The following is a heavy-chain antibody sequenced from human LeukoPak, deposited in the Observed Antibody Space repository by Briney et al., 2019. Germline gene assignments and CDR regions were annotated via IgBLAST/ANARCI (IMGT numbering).Heavy chain of an antibody. V-gene: IGHV5-51*01. CDR3: ARAYYDFWSGYSPLSDY. CDR1: GYSFTSYW. J-gene: IGHJ4*02. Sequence: PGGSLRLSCKGSGYSFTSYWIGWVRQMPGKGLEWMGIIYPGDSGTRYSPSFQGQVTISADKSISTAYLQWSSLKASDTAMYYCARAYYDFWSGYSPLSDYWGQGTLVTVSS. CDR2: IYPGDSGT. D-gene: IGHD3-3*01.